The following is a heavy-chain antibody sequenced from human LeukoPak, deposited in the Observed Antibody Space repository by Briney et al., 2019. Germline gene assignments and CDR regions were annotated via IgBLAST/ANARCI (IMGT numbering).Heavy chain of an antibody. Sequence: ASVKVSCKVSGYTLTELSMHWVRQATGQGLEWMGWMNPNSGNTGYAQKFQGRVTMTRNTSISTAYMELSSLRSEDTAVYYCARGVRYFDWLLSGWFDPWGQGTLVTVSS. CDR2: MNPNSGNT. J-gene: IGHJ5*02. V-gene: IGHV1-8*01. D-gene: IGHD3-9*01. CDR3: ARGVRYFDWLLSGWFDP. CDR1: GYTLTELS.